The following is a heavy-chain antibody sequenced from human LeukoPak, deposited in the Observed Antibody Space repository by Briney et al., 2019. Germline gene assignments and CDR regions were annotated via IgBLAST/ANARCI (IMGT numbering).Heavy chain of an antibody. CDR3: ARDGRLMQNYYFDY. CDR1: GFSISNGYY. D-gene: IGHD2-21*02. Sequence: SETLSLTCTVSGFSISNGYYWGWVRPAPEKGLEWLGIIYHSGTTYYNPSFKSRVTISVDRSKNQFSLKLTSLTATDTAVYYCARDGRLMQNYYFDYWGPGTLVTVSS. V-gene: IGHV4-38-2*02. CDR2: IYHSGTT. J-gene: IGHJ4*02.